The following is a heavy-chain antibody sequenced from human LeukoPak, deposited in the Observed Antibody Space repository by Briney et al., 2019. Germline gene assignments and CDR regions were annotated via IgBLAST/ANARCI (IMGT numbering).Heavy chain of an antibody. CDR2: INHSGST. J-gene: IGHJ6*02. D-gene: IGHD3-22*01. CDR3: ARVFFHDSSGYYVPGSYYYYGMDV. Sequence: PSETLSLTCAVYGGSFSGYYWSWIRQPPGKGLEWIGEINHSGSTNYNPSLKSRVTISVDTSKNQFSLKLSSVTAADTAVYYCARVFFHDSSGYYVPGSYYYYGMDVWGQGTTVTVSS. V-gene: IGHV4-34*01. CDR1: GGSFSGYY.